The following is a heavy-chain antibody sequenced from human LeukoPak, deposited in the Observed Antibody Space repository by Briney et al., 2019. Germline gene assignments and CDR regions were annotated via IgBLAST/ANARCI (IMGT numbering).Heavy chain of an antibody. D-gene: IGHD1-14*01. CDR2: ISYDGSQK. Sequence: GGFLRLSCAASGFTFSSYAMHWVRQAPGKGLQWVAVISYDGSQKYYVDSVKGRFTISRDNSKNTLYLQMNSLRAEDTAVYYCASLLIPDIDYWGQGTLVTVCS. V-gene: IGHV3-30-3*01. CDR3: ASLLIPDIDY. J-gene: IGHJ4*02. CDR1: GFTFSSYA.